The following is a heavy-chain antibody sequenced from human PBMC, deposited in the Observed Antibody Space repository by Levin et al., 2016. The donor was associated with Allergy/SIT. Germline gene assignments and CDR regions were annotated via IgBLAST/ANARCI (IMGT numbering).Heavy chain of an antibody. V-gene: IGHV5-51*01. CDR2: IHPGDSHT. CDR3: AKHYILSWGMDV. Sequence: VRQMPGKGLEWMGIIHPGDSHTRYSPSFQGQVTISADKSISTAYLQWSSLKASDTAIYYCAKHYILSWGMDVWGQGTTVTVSS. J-gene: IGHJ6*02. D-gene: IGHD3-16*01.